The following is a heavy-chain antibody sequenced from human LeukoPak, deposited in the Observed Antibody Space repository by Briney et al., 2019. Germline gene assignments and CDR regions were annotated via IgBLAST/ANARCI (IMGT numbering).Heavy chain of an antibody. J-gene: IGHJ4*02. CDR3: ARYLGTIDPFDF. CDR2: IKSSGDPT. D-gene: IGHD3-10*01. V-gene: IGHV3-21*04. CDR1: GFTFSSYS. Sequence: PGGSLRPSCAASGFTFSSYSMNWVRQAPGKGLEWVSSIKSSGDPTYYADSVKGRFTISRDNSKNTLFLQMNSLTTEDTAIYYCARYLGTIDPFDFWAQGTLVTVSS.